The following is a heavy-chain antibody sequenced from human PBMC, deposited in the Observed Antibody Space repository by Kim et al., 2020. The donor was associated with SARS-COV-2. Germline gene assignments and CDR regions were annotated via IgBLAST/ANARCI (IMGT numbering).Heavy chain of an antibody. Sequence: GGSLRLSCAASGFTFSSYAMHWVRQAPGKGLEWVAVISYDGSNKYYADSVKGRFTISRDNSKNTLYLQMNSLRAEDTAVYYCARDCSSTSCYVGEIGYWGQGTLVTVSS. J-gene: IGHJ4*02. V-gene: IGHV3-30*04. D-gene: IGHD2-2*01. CDR1: GFTFSSYA. CDR3: ARDCSSTSCYVGEIGY. CDR2: ISYDGSNK.